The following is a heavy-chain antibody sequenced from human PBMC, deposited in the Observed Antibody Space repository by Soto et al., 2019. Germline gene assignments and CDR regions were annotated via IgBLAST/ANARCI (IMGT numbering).Heavy chain of an antibody. V-gene: IGHV4-31*02. D-gene: IGHD3-22*01. CDR2: IYYSGST. Sequence: TVSWGYISGRSGCRSRNHKPPGKGLEWIGYIYYSGSTYYNPSLKSRVTISVDTSKNQFSLKLSSVTAADTAVYYCARLNYGSSGYYSYFDYWGQGTLVIVSS. CDR3: ARLNYGSSGYYSYFDY. CDR1: WGYISGRSGC. J-gene: IGHJ4*02.